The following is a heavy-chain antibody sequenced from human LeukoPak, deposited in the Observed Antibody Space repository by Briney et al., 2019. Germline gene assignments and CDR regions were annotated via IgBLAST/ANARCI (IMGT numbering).Heavy chain of an antibody. CDR3: ARQHDSYYYYYIDV. V-gene: IGHV4-38-2*01. CDR1: GCSISNGYY. Sequence: SETLSLTCAVSGCSISNGYYWVWIRQPPGKGLEWIGSLYHSDTVYYNTALESRVSMSVDTSKNQFTLKLSFVTAADTAVYYCARQHDSYYYYYIDVWGSGTTVTVSS. CDR2: LYHSDTV. J-gene: IGHJ6*03.